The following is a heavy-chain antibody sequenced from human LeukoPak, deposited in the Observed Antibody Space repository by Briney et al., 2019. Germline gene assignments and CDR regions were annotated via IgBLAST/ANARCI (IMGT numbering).Heavy chain of an antibody. CDR3: ARGMSSPAPPDAFDI. J-gene: IGHJ3*02. CDR1: GGSFSGYY. Sequence: SETLSLTCAVYGGSFSGYYWSWIRQPPGKGLEWLGEINHSGSTNYNPSLKSRVTISVDTSKNQFSLKLSSVTAADTAVYYCARGMSSPAPPDAFDIWGQGTMVTVSS. V-gene: IGHV4-34*01. D-gene: IGHD6-13*01. CDR2: INHSGST.